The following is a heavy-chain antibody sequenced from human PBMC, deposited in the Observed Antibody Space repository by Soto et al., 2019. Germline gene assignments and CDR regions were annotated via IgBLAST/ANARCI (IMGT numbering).Heavy chain of an antibody. CDR3: AGVSASSMLRGVVIN. V-gene: IGHV4-4*02. Sequence: ETLCPTCSCSGVTISSDNWWSWVRQPPGKGLEWIVEIYHSGNTNYNPSLKSRVTISVDKSKDQFSLKVTSVTAADTALYYCAGVSASSMLRGVVINWGQGTLVTVYS. D-gene: IGHD3-10*01. CDR1: GVTISSDNW. J-gene: IGHJ4*02. CDR2: IYHSGNT.